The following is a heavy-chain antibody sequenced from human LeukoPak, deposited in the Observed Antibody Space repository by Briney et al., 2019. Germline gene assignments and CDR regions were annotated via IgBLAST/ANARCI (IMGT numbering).Heavy chain of an antibody. D-gene: IGHD3-22*01. J-gene: IGHJ3*02. Sequence: SETLSLTCAVSGYSISSGYYWGWIRQPPGRGLEWIGCMYQSVSTYYSPSLKSRVAISADTPKNQFSLKLTSVTAADTAVYYCARIRDSRGPYLGAFDIWGQGTMVTVSS. CDR1: GYSISSGYY. CDR2: MYQSVST. V-gene: IGHV4-38-2*01. CDR3: ARIRDSRGPYLGAFDI.